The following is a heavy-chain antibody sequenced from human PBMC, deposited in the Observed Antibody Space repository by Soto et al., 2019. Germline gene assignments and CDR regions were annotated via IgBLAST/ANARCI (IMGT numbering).Heavy chain of an antibody. CDR2: IYYSGTA. Sequence: PSETLSLTCTVSVGSIIGSGFHWAWIRQPPGKGLEWIGSIYYSGTANYSPSLKSRVTISVDTSKNQFSLKLSSVTAADTAVYYCARDRIYGSGSYYNVNYYYYGMDVWGQGTTVTVSS. CDR3: ARDRIYGSGSYYNVNYYYYGMDV. D-gene: IGHD3-10*01. J-gene: IGHJ6*02. CDR1: VGSIIGSGFH. V-gene: IGHV4-39*02.